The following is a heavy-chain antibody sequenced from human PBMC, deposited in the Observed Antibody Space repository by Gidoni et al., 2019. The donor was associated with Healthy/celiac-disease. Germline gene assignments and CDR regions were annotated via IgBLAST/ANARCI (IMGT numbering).Heavy chain of an antibody. CDR1: GGSFSGYY. CDR3: ARGVRGVIIRNYFDY. D-gene: IGHD3-10*01. V-gene: IGHV4-34*01. J-gene: IGHJ4*02. CDR2: INHSGST. Sequence: QVQLQQWGAGLLKPSETLSLTCAVYGGSFSGYYWSWIRQPPGKGLEWIGEINHSGSTNYNPSLKSRVTISVDTSKNQFSLKLSSVTAADTAVYYCARGVRGVIIRNYFDYWGQGTLVTVSS.